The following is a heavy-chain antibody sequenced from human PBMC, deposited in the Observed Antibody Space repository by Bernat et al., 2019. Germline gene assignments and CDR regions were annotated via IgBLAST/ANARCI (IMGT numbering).Heavy chain of an antibody. CDR3: TWLGRDFDY. Sequence: EVQLVESGGGVVKPGGSLRLSCAGSGFPLSDAWMSWVHQAPGKGLEWVGRSKGRTGGGTPDYAAPAKGRFTVSRDDSKNTMDLHMNSLTTEDTAVYYCTWLGRDFDYWGQGTLVTVSS. CDR2: SKGRTGGGTP. V-gene: IGHV3-15*01. CDR1: GFPLSDAW. D-gene: IGHD6-19*01. J-gene: IGHJ4*02.